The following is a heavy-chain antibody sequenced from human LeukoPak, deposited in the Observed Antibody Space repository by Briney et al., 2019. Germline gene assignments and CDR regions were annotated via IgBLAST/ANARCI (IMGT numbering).Heavy chain of an antibody. CDR2: ICLDGTTK. CDR1: GLTFNSSA. D-gene: IGHD5-18*01. Sequence: GRSLRLSCEASGLTFNSSAMHWARQAPGKGLEWEAVICLDGTTKFYCDSVTGQFPISRANSKKTLYLQMNTLRVDDTAVYYCARDLQGRGDTAVWAYWGQGTRVIVSP. J-gene: IGHJ4*02. CDR3: ARDLQGRGDTAVWAY. V-gene: IGHV3-33*01.